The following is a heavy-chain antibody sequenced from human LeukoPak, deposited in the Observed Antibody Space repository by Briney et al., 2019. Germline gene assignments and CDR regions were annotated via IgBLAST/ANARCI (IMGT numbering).Heavy chain of an antibody. J-gene: IGHJ4*02. V-gene: IGHV4-4*07. D-gene: IGHD6-13*01. CDR3: ARSSSSSVSSFFVY. Sequence: SETLSLTCTVSGGSISSYYWSWIRQPAGKGLEWIGRIYTSGSTNYNPSLKSQVTMSVDTSKNQFSLKLSSVTAADTAVYYCARSSSSSVSSFFVYWGQGTLVTVSS. CDR2: IYTSGST. CDR1: GGSISSYY.